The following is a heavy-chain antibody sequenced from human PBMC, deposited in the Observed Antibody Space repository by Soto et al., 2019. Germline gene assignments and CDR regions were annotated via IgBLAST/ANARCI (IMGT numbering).Heavy chain of an antibody. Sequence: QVPLVQSGAEVKKPGSSVKVSCKASGGTFSSYAISWVRQAPGQGLEWMGGIIPIFGTANYAQKFQGRVTITADESTSTAYMELSSLRSEDTAVYYCAGPSRTGYCSGGSCYSYDYWGQGTLVTVSS. V-gene: IGHV1-69*01. CDR3: AGPSRTGYCSGGSCYSYDY. J-gene: IGHJ4*02. CDR1: GGTFSSYA. D-gene: IGHD2-15*01. CDR2: IIPIFGTA.